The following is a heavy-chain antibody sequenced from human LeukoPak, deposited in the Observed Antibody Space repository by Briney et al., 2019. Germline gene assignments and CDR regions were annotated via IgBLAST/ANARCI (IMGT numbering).Heavy chain of an antibody. V-gene: IGHV3-53*01. CDR1: GFTVSSKY. J-gene: IGHJ4*02. CDR3: AITYYYDSSGYEEDY. D-gene: IGHD3-22*01. CDR2: TYSGGST. Sequence: GGSLRLSCAASGFTVSSKYMCWVRQAPGKGLEWVSLTYSGGSTFYADSVKGRFTISRDNSKNTLYLQMNSLRAGDTAMYYCAITYYYDSSGYEEDYWGQGTLVTVSS.